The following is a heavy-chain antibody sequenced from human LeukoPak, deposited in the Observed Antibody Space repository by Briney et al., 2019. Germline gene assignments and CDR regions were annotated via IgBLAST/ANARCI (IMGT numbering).Heavy chain of an antibody. Sequence: SETLSRTCTVSGVSLSRYYWSWIRQSAGKGLEWIARIYSSGHTNYNPSLKSRVTISLDMSKNQFSLAMRSVTAADTAMYFCARDDFGDVDAFDIWGQGTMVTVSS. J-gene: IGHJ3*02. CDR2: IYSSGHT. D-gene: IGHD4-17*01. CDR3: ARDDFGDVDAFDI. CDR1: GVSLSRYY. V-gene: IGHV4-4*07.